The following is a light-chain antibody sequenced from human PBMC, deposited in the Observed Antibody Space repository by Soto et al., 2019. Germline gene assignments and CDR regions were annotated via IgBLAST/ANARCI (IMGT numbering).Light chain of an antibody. Sequence: QSVLTQPASASGSPGQSITISCTGTSSDVGGYNYVSWYQQHPGKAPKLMIYDVSNRPSGVSNRFSGFKSGNTASLTISGLQAEDEADYYCSSYTSSSTLYVFGTGTKVTVL. V-gene: IGLV2-14*01. CDR1: SSDVGGYNY. CDR2: DVS. CDR3: SSYTSSSTLYV. J-gene: IGLJ1*01.